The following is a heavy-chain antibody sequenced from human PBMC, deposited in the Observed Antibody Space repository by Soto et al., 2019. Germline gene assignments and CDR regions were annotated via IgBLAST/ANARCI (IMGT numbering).Heavy chain of an antibody. D-gene: IGHD1-20*01. Sequence: QMQLVQSGPEVKKPGTSVKVSCKASGFTFTSSAVQWVRQARGQRLEWIGWIVVGSGITNYAQKFQERVTITRDMSTSTAYMELSSLRSEDTAVYYCAAPIRLTGTFRLWGQGTLVTVSS. V-gene: IGHV1-58*01. CDR3: AAPIRLTGTFRL. CDR2: IVVGSGIT. J-gene: IGHJ4*02. CDR1: GFTFTSSA.